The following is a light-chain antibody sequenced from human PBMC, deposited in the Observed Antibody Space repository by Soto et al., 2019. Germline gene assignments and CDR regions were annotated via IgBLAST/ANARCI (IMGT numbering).Light chain of an antibody. CDR1: QSVSSSY. J-gene: IGKJ1*01. V-gene: IGKV3-20*01. CDR3: QQYGSSPRA. Sequence: ESVLTQSPGTLPLSPGERATLSCRASQSVSSSYLAWYQQKPGQAPRLLIYGASSRATGIPDRFSGSGSGPDFTLTISRLEPEDFAVYYCQQYGSSPRAFGQGTKVEIK. CDR2: GAS.